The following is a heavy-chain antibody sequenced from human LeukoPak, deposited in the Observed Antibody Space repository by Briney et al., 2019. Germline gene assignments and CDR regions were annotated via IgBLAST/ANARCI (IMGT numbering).Heavy chain of an antibody. V-gene: IGHV3-23*01. CDR1: GFTFSSYA. J-gene: IGHJ4*02. D-gene: IGHD1-26*01. Sequence: GGSLRLSCAASGFTFSSYAMARVRQAPGKGLEWVSAISDSGANTYYADSVKGRFTVSRDNSKNTLYLQMNSLRAEDTAVYYCAKDSGSFDYWGQGTLVTVSS. CDR3: AKDSGSFDY. CDR2: ISDSGANT.